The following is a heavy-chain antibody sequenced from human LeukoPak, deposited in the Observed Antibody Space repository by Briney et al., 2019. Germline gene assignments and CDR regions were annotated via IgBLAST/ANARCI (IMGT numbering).Heavy chain of an antibody. CDR3: ARGGTAMIIFYYYGMDV. V-gene: IGHV3-48*04. CDR2: IDSSSSTI. Sequence: GGSLRLSCAASGITFSTYSMSWVRQAPGKGLEWVSYIDSSSSTIHYSDSVKGRFTISRDNAKNSLFLQMNSLRPEDTAMYYCARGGTAMIIFYYYGMDVWGQGTTVSLSS. J-gene: IGHJ6*02. CDR1: GITFSTYS. D-gene: IGHD5-18*01.